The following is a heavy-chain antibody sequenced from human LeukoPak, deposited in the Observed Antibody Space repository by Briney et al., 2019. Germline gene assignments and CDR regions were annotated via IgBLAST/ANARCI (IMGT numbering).Heavy chain of an antibody. Sequence: GRSLRLSCAASGFTFDDYAMHWDRQAPGKGLEWVSGINWNTNSIKYADSVKGRFTISRDNAKNSLYLQMNSLRAEDTALYYCAKGSSGWSTDAFDIWGQGTMVTVSS. D-gene: IGHD6-13*01. V-gene: IGHV3-9*01. J-gene: IGHJ3*02. CDR1: GFTFDDYA. CDR3: AKGSSGWSTDAFDI. CDR2: INWNTNSI.